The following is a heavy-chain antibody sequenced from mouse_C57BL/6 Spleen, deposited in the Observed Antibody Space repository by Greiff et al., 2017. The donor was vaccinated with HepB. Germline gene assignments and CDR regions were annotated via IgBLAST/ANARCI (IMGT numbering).Heavy chain of an antibody. CDR1: GYTFTSYW. D-gene: IGHD2-14*01. CDR2: IHPNSGST. V-gene: IGHV1-64*01. Sequence: QVQLQHPGAELVKPGASVKLSCKASGYTFTSYWMHWVKQRPGQGLEWIGMIHPNSGSTNYNEKFKSKATLTVDKSSSTAYRQLSSLTSEDSAVYYCAREGSTKGAWFAYWGQGTLVTVSA. J-gene: IGHJ3*01. CDR3: AREGSTKGAWFAY.